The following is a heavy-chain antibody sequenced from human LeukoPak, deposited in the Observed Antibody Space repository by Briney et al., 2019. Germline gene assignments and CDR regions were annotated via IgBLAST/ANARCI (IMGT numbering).Heavy chain of an antibody. CDR1: GGSISSYY. V-gene: IGHV4-4*07. CDR2: IYTSGST. CDR3: ARDNGDYWFDP. J-gene: IGHJ5*02. D-gene: IGHD4-17*01. Sequence: SETLSLTCTVSGGSISSYYWSWIRQPAGKGLEWIGRIYTSGSTSYNPSLKSRVTMSVDTSKNQFSLRLSSVTAADMAVYYCARDNGDYWFDPWGQGTLVTVSS.